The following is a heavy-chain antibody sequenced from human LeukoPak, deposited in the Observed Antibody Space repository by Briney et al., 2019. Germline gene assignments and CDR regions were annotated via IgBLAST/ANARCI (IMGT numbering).Heavy chain of an antibody. CDR3: ARDGYDILTGYYAYHFDF. CDR1: GFTFSSYP. D-gene: IGHD3-9*01. Sequence: GGSLRLSCAASGFTFSSYPIHWVRQAPGKGLEWVAVISYVADNKYYADSVKGRFTISRDNSKNTLYLQMNSLRAEDTAVYYCARDGYDILTGYYAYHFDFWGQGTLVTVSS. CDR2: ISYVADNK. V-gene: IGHV3-30-3*01. J-gene: IGHJ4*02.